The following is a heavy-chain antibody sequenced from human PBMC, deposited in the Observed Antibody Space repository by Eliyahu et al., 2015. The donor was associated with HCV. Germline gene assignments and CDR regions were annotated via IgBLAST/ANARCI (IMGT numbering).Heavy chain of an antibody. J-gene: IGHJ5*02. D-gene: IGHD5-12*01. CDR1: GFTFSTYN. V-gene: IGHV3-48*01. Sequence: EVQLVESGGGLVQPGGSLRLSCAASGFTFSTYNMNWVRQAPGKGLEWVSYISTSSNNIYYADSVRGRFTISRDNAKNSLYLQMNSLRAEDTAVFYCVRRTAGGSSLSLDLWGQGTLVTVSS. CDR3: VRRTAGGSSLSLDL. CDR2: ISTSSNNI.